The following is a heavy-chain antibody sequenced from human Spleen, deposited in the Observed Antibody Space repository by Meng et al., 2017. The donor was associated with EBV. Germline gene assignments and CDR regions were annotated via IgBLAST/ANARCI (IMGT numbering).Heavy chain of an antibody. CDR2: IYWDDDT. CDR3: AHIIVARPFDS. J-gene: IGHJ4*02. D-gene: IGHD6-6*01. Sequence: QITVKESGPTLVKPTQPLTLTFTFSGFSLSTRGVGVGWIRQPPGKALEWLALIYWDDDTRYSPSLKSRLTITKDTSKNQVVLTMTNMDPVDTATYYCAHIIVARPFDSWGQGTLVTVSS. CDR1: GFSLSTRGVG. V-gene: IGHV2-5*02.